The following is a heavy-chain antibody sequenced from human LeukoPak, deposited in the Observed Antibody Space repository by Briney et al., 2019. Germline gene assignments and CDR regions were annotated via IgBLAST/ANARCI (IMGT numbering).Heavy chain of an antibody. V-gene: IGHV3-23*01. D-gene: IGHD1-26*01. CDR2: ISGSGDNT. CDR1: GITLNSYA. Sequence: GGSLRLSCAASGITLNSYAMSWVRQAPGKGLQWVSAISGSGDNTYYADSVKGRFTISRDNSKNTLYLQMNSLRADDTAVYYCAKDQDSGSYYWFDRWGQGTLVTVSS. CDR3: AKDQDSGSYYWFDR. J-gene: IGHJ5*02.